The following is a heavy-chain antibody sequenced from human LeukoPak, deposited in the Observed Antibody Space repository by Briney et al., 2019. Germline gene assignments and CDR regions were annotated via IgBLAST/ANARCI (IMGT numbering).Heavy chain of an antibody. D-gene: IGHD2-21*02. CDR2: ISYDGSNK. Sequence: GGSLRLSCEVSGFTFRSYWMSWVRQAPGKGLEWVAVISYDGSNKYYADSVKGRFTISRDNSKNTLYLQMNSLRAEDTAVYYCARVREASKEVTGALDYWGQGTLVTVSS. CDR3: ARVREASKEVTGALDY. V-gene: IGHV3-30-3*01. J-gene: IGHJ4*02. CDR1: GFTFRSYW.